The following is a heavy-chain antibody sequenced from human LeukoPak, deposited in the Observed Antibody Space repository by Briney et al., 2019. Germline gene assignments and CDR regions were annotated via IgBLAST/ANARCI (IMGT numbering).Heavy chain of an antibody. V-gene: IGHV4-34*01. D-gene: IGHD5-18*01. Sequence: SETLSLTCAVYGGSFSGYYWSWIRQPPGKGLEWIGEINHSGSTNYNPSLKSRVTISVDTSKNQFSLKLTSVTAADTAVYYCARGLTEIHLWLLTNWFDPWGQGTLVTVSS. CDR3: ARGLTEIHLWLLTNWFDP. J-gene: IGHJ5*02. CDR2: INHSGST. CDR1: GGSFSGYY.